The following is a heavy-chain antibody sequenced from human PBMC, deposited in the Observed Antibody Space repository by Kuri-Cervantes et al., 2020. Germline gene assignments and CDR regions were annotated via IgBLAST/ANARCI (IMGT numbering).Heavy chain of an antibody. CDR3: AREGRTGDAFDI. CDR2: IYYSGST. J-gene: IGHJ3*02. D-gene: IGHD3/OR15-3a*01. CDR1: GGSVSSDSYY. V-gene: IGHV4-61*01. Sequence: SETLSLTCTVSGGSVSSDSYYWSWIRQPPGKGLEWIGYIYYSGSTNYNPSLKSRVTISVDTSKNQFSLKLSSVTAADTAVYYCAREGRTGDAFDIWGQGTMVTVSS.